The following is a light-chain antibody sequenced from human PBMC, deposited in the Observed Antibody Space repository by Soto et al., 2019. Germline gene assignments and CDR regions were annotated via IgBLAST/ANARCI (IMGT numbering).Light chain of an antibody. CDR1: QSVSRSF. CDR3: QQRGNRRLI. V-gene: IGKV3-11*01. J-gene: IGKJ4*01. Sequence: ESVLTQSPATLSLSPGERATLSCRASQSVSRSFLGWYQQKPGQAPSLLIYDTSNRATDIPARFSGSGSGTDFTLTISSRESEDFAVYYCQQRGNRRLIFGGGTNVEIK. CDR2: DTS.